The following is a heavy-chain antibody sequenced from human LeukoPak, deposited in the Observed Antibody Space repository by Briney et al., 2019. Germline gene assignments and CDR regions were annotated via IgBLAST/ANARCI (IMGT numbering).Heavy chain of an antibody. CDR2: IIPIFGTA. CDR3: ARDERYDSSGYPFDY. CDR1: GGTFSSYA. Sequence: AVKVSCKASGGTFSSYALSWVRQAPGQGLEWMGGIIPIFGTANYAQKFQGRVTITADESTSTAYMELSRLRSDDTAVYYCARDERYDSSGYPFDYWGQGTLVTVSS. D-gene: IGHD3-22*01. V-gene: IGHV1-69*01. J-gene: IGHJ4*02.